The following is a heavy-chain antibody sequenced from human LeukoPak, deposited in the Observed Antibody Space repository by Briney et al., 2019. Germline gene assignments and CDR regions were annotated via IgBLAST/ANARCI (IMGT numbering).Heavy chain of an antibody. D-gene: IGHD6-19*01. CDR3: AREARKQWLVHWFDP. CDR2: IYYSGST. Sequence: PSETLSLTCTVSGGSISSSSYYWGWIRQPPGKGLEWIGSIYYSGSTYYNPSLKSRVTISVDTSKNQFSLKLSSVTAADTAVYYCAREARKQWLVHWFDPWGQGTLVTVSS. J-gene: IGHJ5*02. CDR1: GGSISSSSYY. V-gene: IGHV4-39*07.